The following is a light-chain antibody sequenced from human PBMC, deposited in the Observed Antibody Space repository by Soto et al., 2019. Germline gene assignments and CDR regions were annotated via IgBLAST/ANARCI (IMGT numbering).Light chain of an antibody. CDR2: KAS. CDR3: QQYNSYSLT. V-gene: IGKV1-5*03. J-gene: IGKJ4*01. CDR1: QSISDW. Sequence: DIQMTQSPSTLSASVGDRLTITCRASQSISDWLAWYQQKPGKAPKLLIYKASSLESGVPSRFSGSGSGTEFTLTISSLQPDDFAAYYCQQYNSYSLTFGGGTKVDIK.